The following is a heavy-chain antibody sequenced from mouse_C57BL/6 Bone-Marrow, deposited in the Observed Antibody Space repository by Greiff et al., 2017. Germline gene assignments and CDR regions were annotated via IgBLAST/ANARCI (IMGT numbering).Heavy chain of an antibody. CDR1: GYTFTSYG. Sequence: LMESGAELARPGASVKLSCKASGYTFTSYGISWVKQRPGQGLEWIGEIYPRSGNTYYNEKFKGKATLTADKSSSTAYMELRSLTSEDSAVYFCARERVYGSSPYYFYYWGQGTTLTVSS. V-gene: IGHV1-81*01. CDR3: ARERVYGSSPYYFYY. D-gene: IGHD1-1*01. J-gene: IGHJ2*01. CDR2: IYPRSGNT.